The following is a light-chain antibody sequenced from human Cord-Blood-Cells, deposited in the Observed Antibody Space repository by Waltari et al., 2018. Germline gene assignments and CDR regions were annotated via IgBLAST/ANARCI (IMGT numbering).Light chain of an antibody. Sequence: QSALTQPASVSGSPGQSITISCTGTSRDVGGYNYVSWYQQHPGKAPKLMIYDVSNRPSGVSNRFSCSKSGNTASLTIAGLQAADEADYYCSSYTSSIPHFDGGTKLTVL. CDR1: SRDVGGYNY. CDR3: SSYTSSIPH. CDR2: DVS. J-gene: IGLJ2*01. V-gene: IGLV2-14*01.